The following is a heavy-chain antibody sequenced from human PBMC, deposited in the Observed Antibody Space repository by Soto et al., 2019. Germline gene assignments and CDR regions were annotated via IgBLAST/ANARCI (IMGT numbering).Heavy chain of an antibody. Sequence: SETLSLTCTVSGGSISNYYWNWIRQPPGKGLEWIGYIYYSGSTYYNPSLKSRVTISVDTSKNQFSLKLSSMTAADTAVYYCARAAVAATLDYWAQGTLVTVS. CDR2: IYYSGST. CDR1: GGSISNYY. V-gene: IGHV4-59*12. CDR3: ARAAVAATLDY. J-gene: IGHJ4*02. D-gene: IGHD2-15*01.